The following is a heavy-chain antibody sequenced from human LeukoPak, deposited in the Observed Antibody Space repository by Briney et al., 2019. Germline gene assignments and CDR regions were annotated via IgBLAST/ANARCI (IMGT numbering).Heavy chain of an antibody. CDR2: IYYSGST. CDR1: GGSISSYF. Sequence: SETLSLTCTVSGGSISSYFWSWIRQPPGKGLEWVGYIYYSGSTNYNPSLKSRVTISIDKSKTQFSLRLSSVTAANTAVYYCAREYYYFDYWGRGTLVTVSS. J-gene: IGHJ4*02. CDR3: AREYYYFDY. V-gene: IGHV4-59*12. D-gene: IGHD2-15*01.